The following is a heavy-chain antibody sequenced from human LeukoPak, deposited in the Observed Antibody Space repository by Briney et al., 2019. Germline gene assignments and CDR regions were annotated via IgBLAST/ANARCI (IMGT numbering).Heavy chain of an antibody. V-gene: IGHV1-8*01. CDR3: ARVPAHQFGGVIVTPFDY. D-gene: IGHD3-16*02. Sequence: ASVKVSCKASGYTFTSYDINWVRQATGQGLEWMGWMNPNSGNTGYAQKFQGRVTMTRNTSISTAYMELSSLRSEDTAVYYCARVPAHQFGGVIVTPFDYWGQGTLVTVSS. J-gene: IGHJ4*02. CDR2: MNPNSGNT. CDR1: GYTFTSYD.